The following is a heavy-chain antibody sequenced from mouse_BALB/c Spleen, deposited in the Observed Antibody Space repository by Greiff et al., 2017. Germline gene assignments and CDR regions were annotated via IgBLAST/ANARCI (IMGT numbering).Heavy chain of an antibody. CDR2: IDPSDSYT. J-gene: IGHJ4*01. CDR3: ARRRVDDYYAMDY. Sequence: QVHVKQPGAELVKPGASVKLSCKASGYTFTSYWMHWVKQRPGQGLEWIGEIDPSDSYTNYNQKFKGKATLTVDKSSSTAYMQLSSLTSEDSAVYYCARRRVDDYYAMDYWGQGTSVTVSS. CDR1: GYTFTSYW. V-gene: IGHV1-69*02.